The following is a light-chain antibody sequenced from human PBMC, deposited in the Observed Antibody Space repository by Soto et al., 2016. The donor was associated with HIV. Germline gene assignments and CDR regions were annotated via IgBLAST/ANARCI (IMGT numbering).Light chain of an antibody. CDR2: QDD. Sequence: SYDLTQPPSVSVSPGQTASIICSGDKLGNRFVSWYQVRPGQSPVLVIYQDDKRPSGTPERFFGSNSGDTATLTISGTQALDEADYYCQAWDRSIGVFGTGTK. V-gene: IGLV3-1*01. CDR3: QAWDRSIGV. CDR1: KLGNRF. J-gene: IGLJ1*01.